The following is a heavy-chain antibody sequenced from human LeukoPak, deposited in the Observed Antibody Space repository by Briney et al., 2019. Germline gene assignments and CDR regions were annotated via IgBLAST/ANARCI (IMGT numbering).Heavy chain of an antibody. Sequence: GGSLRLSCAASGFTFSSYAMSWVRQAPGKGLEWVSATSGSGGSKYYADSVKGRFTISRDNSKNTQYLQMNSLRADDTAVYYCAKDASSWFQGFDYWGQGTLVTVSS. D-gene: IGHD6-13*01. CDR2: TSGSGGSK. J-gene: IGHJ4*02. CDR1: GFTFSSYA. V-gene: IGHV3-23*01. CDR3: AKDASSWFQGFDY.